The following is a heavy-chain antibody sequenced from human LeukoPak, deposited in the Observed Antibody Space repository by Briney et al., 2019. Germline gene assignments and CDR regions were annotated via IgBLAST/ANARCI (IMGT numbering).Heavy chain of an antibody. V-gene: IGHV3-30*02. J-gene: IGHJ4*02. Sequence: AGSLRLSCAASGFTFSSYGMSWVRQAPGKGLEWVAFIRYDGSNKYYADSVKGRFTISRDNSKNPLYLQMNSLRAEDTAVYYCAKDVLPSYGYEDYWGQGTLVTVSS. D-gene: IGHD5-18*01. CDR3: AKDVLPSYGYEDY. CDR2: IRYDGSNK. CDR1: GFTFSSYG.